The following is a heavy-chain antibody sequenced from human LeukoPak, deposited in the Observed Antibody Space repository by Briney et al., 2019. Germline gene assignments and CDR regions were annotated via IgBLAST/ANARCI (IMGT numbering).Heavy chain of an antibody. CDR3: ARDGRARDYYDSSGYFYYYYYMDV. J-gene: IGHJ6*03. CDR2: ISYDGSNK. V-gene: IGHV3-30*01. CDR1: GFTFSSYA. Sequence: GGSLRLSCAASGFTFSSYAMHWVRQAPGKGLEWVAVISYDGSNKYYADSVKGRFTISRDNSKNTLYLQMNSLRSDDTAVYYCARDGRARDYYDSSGYFYYYYYMDVWGKGTTVTVSS. D-gene: IGHD3-22*01.